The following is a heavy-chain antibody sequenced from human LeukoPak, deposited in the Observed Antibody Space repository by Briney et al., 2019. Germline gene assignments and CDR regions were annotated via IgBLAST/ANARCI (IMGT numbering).Heavy chain of an antibody. V-gene: IGHV3-11*04. CDR3: ATDPFRSDAFDI. CDR2: ISSSGSTI. Sequence: PGGSLRLSCAASGFTFSDYYMSWIRQAPGKGLEWVSYISSSGSTIYYADSVKGRFTISRDNAKNSLYLQMNSLRAEDTAVYYCATDPFRSDAFDIWGQGTMVTVSS. CDR1: GFTFSDYY. J-gene: IGHJ3*02.